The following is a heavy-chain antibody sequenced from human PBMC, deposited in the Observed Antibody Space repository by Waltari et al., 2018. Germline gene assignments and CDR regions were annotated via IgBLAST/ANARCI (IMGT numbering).Heavy chain of an antibody. D-gene: IGHD3-22*01. CDR3: ARDEENYYDSSEEDY. CDR1: GGTFSSYA. J-gene: IGHJ4*02. CDR2: IIPILGIA. Sequence: QVQLVQSGAEVKKPGSSVKVSCKASGGTFSSYAIGWVRQAPGQGLEWMGRIIPILGIANYAQKFQGRVTITADKSTSTAYMELSSLRSEDTAVYYCARDEENYYDSSEEDYWGQGTLVTVSS. V-gene: IGHV1-69*09.